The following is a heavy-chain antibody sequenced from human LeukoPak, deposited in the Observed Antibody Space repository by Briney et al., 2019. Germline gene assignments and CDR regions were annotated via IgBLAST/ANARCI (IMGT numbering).Heavy chain of an antibody. CDR3: ARGMDYYYNMDV. CDR2: IYYSGST. J-gene: IGHJ6*03. D-gene: IGHD6-13*01. CDR1: GGSISSGDYY. Sequence: SETPSLTCTVSGGSISSGDYYWSWIRQPPGKGLEWIGYIYYSGSTYYNPSLKSRVTISVDTSKNQFSLKLSSVTAADTAVYYCARGMDYYYNMDVWGKGTTVTVSS. V-gene: IGHV4-30-4*08.